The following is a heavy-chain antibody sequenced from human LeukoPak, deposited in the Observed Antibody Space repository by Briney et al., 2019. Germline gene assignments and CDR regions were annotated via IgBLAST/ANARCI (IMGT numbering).Heavy chain of an antibody. D-gene: IGHD1-14*01. J-gene: IGHJ4*02. V-gene: IGHV3-21*01. CDR3: ARENHGSFDY. CDR1: GFSFSTYY. CDR2: ISSSSTYI. Sequence: GGSLRLSCAASGFSFSTYYVNWVRQAPGKGLQWVSCISSSSTYIYYADSVRGRFAISRDNAKNSLYLQMNSLRAEDTAVYYCARENHGSFDYWGQGSLVTVSS.